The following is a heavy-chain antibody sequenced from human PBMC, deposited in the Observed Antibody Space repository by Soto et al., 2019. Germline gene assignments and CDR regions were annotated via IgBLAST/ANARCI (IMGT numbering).Heavy chain of an antibody. Sequence: EVQLVESGGGLVQPGGSLRLSCAASGFTLRDYWMSWVRQAPGKGLEWVANIKQDGSEIYYVDSVEGRFTISRDNAKNSLFLQMNSLGAEDTAVYYCLITTSAVDIWGQGTLVTVSS. CDR1: GFTLRDYW. J-gene: IGHJ3*02. CDR3: LITTSAVDI. V-gene: IGHV3-7*01. D-gene: IGHD4-4*01. CDR2: IKQDGSEI.